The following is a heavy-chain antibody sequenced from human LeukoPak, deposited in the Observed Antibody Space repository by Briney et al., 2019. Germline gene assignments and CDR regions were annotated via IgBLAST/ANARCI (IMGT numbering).Heavy chain of an antibody. CDR1: GGSISSGGYY. CDR2: INHSGST. CDR3: ASRRVSPFDY. V-gene: IGHV4-39*07. J-gene: IGHJ4*02. D-gene: IGHD1-14*01. Sequence: SETLSLTCTVSGGSISSGGYYWSWLRQPPGKGLEWIGEINHSGSTNYNPSLKSRVTISVDTSKNQFSLKLSSVTAADTAVYYCASRRVSPFDYWGQGTLVTVSS.